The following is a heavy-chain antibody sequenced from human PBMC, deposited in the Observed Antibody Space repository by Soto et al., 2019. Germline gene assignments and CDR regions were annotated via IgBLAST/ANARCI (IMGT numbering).Heavy chain of an antibody. Sequence: GGSLRLSCAASGFTFSAYGMHWVRQAPGKGLEWVAVIWYDGNNNYYADSVKGRFTISRDNSKNTLYVEMNSLRAEDTAVYYCARGSGNYYYYMDVWGKGTTVTVSS. V-gene: IGHV3-33*01. CDR2: IWYDGNNN. D-gene: IGHD3-10*01. J-gene: IGHJ6*03. CDR1: GFTFSAYG. CDR3: ARGSGNYYYYMDV.